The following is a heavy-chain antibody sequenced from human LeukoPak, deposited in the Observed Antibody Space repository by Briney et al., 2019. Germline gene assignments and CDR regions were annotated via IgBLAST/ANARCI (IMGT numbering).Heavy chain of an antibody. CDR1: GFTFSSYW. CDR2: IKQDGSEK. CDR3: ARAWIQLWLLDAFDI. D-gene: IGHD5-18*01. Sequence: GGSLRLSCAASGFTFSSYWMSWVRQAPGKGLEWVANIKQDGSEKYYVDSVKGRFTISRDNAKNSLYLQMNSLRAEDTAVYYCARAWIQLWLLDAFDIWGQGTMVTVSS. V-gene: IGHV3-7*01. J-gene: IGHJ3*02.